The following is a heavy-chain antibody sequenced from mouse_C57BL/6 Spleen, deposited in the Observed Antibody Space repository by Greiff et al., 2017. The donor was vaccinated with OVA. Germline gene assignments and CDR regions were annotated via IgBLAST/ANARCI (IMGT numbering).Heavy chain of an antibody. CDR1: GYTFTSYW. CDR2: IDPSDSET. CDR3: ARRASIYWYFDV. D-gene: IGHD2-10*02. Sequence: QVQLQQPGAELVRPGSSVKLSCKASGYTFTSYWMHWVKQRPIQGLEWIGNIDPSDSETHYNQKFKDKATLTVDKSSSTAYMQLISLTSEDSAVYYCARRASIYWYFDVWGTGTTVTVSS. J-gene: IGHJ1*03. V-gene: IGHV1-52*01.